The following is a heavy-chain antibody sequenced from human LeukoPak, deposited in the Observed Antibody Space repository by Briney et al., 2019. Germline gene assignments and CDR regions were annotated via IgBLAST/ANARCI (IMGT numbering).Heavy chain of an antibody. CDR2: SNDSGGT. CDR3: ARLSVIVGAALEYYYYYMDV. V-gene: IGHV4-61*10. CDR1: GGSVSSTNYY. D-gene: IGHD1-26*01. Sequence: SETLSLTCTVSGGSVSSTNYYWSWIRQPAGKRLEWVGESNDSGGTNYNPSLKSRVTISADKSKNQVSLKLTSVTAADTAVYYCARLSVIVGAALEYYYYYMDVWGQGTTVTVSS. J-gene: IGHJ6*03.